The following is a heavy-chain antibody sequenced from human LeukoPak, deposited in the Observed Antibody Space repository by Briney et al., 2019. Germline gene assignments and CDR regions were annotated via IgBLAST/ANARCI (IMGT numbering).Heavy chain of an antibody. CDR3: ARGLYGYEYYFDY. J-gene: IGHJ4*02. CDR1: GGSISSYY. V-gene: IGHV4-59*08. CDR2: IYYSGST. D-gene: IGHD5-18*01. Sequence: TSETLSLTCTVSGGSISSYYWSWIRQPPGKGLEWIGYIYYSGSTNYNPSLKSRVTISVDTSKNRFSLKLSSVTAADTAVYYCARGLYGYEYYFDYWGQGTLVTVSS.